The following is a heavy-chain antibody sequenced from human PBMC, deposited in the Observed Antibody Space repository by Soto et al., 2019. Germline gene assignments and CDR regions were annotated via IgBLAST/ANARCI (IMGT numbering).Heavy chain of an antibody. Sequence: QLQLQESGPGLVKPSETLSLTCTVSGDSITSNSYFWAWIRQPPGKGLEWIGSIYYSGTTYYKPSIKSRVTISVDRSKNQFSLKLSSVTAADTAVYYCARHFSVDYFDYWGQGALVTVSS. CDR3: ARHFSVDYFDY. CDR1: GDSITSNSYF. J-gene: IGHJ4*02. CDR2: IYYSGTT. V-gene: IGHV4-39*01.